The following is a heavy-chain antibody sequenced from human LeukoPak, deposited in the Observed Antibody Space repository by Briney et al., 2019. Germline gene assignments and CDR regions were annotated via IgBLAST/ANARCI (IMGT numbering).Heavy chain of an antibody. CDR3: ARDIEAAGLFLDY. CDR2: MKYDGSEK. Sequence: GGSLRLSCAASGFTFSSYNMIWVRQAPGKGLEWVANMKYDGSEKYYVDSVKGRFTISRDNAKNSLYLQMNSLRAEGTAVYYCARDIEAAGLFLDYWGQGTLVTVSS. CDR1: GFTFSSYN. D-gene: IGHD6-13*01. V-gene: IGHV3-7*01. J-gene: IGHJ4*02.